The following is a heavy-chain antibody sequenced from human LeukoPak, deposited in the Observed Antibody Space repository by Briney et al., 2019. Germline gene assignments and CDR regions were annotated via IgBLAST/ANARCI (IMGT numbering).Heavy chain of an antibody. J-gene: IGHJ4*02. CDR3: ARGQRHYYDSSGYRGFDY. CDR1: GGTFSSYA. Sequence: VASVKVSCKASGGTFSSYAISWVRQAPGQGLEWMGGIIPIFGTANYAQKCQGRVTITADESTSTAYMELSSLRSEDTAVYYCARGQRHYYDSSGYRGFDYWGQGTLVTVSS. D-gene: IGHD3-22*01. CDR2: IIPIFGTA. V-gene: IGHV1-69*01.